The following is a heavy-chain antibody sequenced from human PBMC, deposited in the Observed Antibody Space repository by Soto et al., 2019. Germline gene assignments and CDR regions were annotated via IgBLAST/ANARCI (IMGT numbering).Heavy chain of an antibody. CDR3: ARSPFLECN. Sequence: PGGSLRLSCAASGFTFSNYVMNWVRQAPGKGLEWVSYISSSSGTIYYADSVKGRFTISRDNAKNSVYLQMNSLRVEDTAVYYCARSPFLECNWAQGTLVTVSS. V-gene: IGHV3-48*03. D-gene: IGHD3-3*02. CDR1: GFTFSNYV. CDR2: ISSSSGTI. J-gene: IGHJ4*02.